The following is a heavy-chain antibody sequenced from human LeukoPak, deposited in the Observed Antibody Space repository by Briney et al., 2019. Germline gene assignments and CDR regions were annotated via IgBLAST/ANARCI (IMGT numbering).Heavy chain of an antibody. CDR1: DGSFSGYY. CDR3: ARQIVVVVAATNWFDP. Sequence: SETLSLTCAVYDGSFSGYYWSWIRQPPGKGLEWIGEINHSGSTNYNPSLKSRVTISVDTSKNQFSLKLSSVTAADTAVYYCARQIVVVVAATNWFDPWGQGTLVTVSS. D-gene: IGHD2-15*01. J-gene: IGHJ5*02. CDR2: INHSGST. V-gene: IGHV4-34*01.